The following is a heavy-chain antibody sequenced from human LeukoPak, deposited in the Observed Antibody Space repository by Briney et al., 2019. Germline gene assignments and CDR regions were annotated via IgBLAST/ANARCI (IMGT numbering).Heavy chain of an antibody. CDR2: INWSGGST. Sequence: PGGSLRLSCAASGFTFDDYGMSWVRQAPGKGLEWVSGINWSGGSTGYADSVKGRFTISRDNAKNSLYLQMNSLRAEDTALYYCARSGAYDSSGYYYVLDYWGQGTLVTVSS. D-gene: IGHD3-22*01. CDR1: GFTFDDYG. V-gene: IGHV3-20*04. CDR3: ARSGAYDSSGYYYVLDY. J-gene: IGHJ4*02.